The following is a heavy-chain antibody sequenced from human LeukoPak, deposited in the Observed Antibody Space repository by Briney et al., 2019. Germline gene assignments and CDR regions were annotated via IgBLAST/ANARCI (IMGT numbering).Heavy chain of an antibody. CDR1: GGSISSYY. Sequence: PSETLSLTCTVSGGSISSYYWSWLRQPPGKGLEWIGYIYYSGSTNYNPSLKSRVTISVDTSKNQSSLKLSSVTAADTAVYYCARQMDTAMVTGYYYYYMDVWGKGTTVTVSS. CDR2: IYYSGST. V-gene: IGHV4-59*08. J-gene: IGHJ6*03. D-gene: IGHD5-18*01. CDR3: ARQMDTAMVTGYYYYYMDV.